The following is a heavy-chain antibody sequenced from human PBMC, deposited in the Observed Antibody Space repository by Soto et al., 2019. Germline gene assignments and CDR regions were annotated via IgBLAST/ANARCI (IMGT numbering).Heavy chain of an antibody. Sequence: AASVKVSCKASGYTFTSYYMHWVRQAPGQGLEWMGIINPSGGSTSYAQKFQGRVTMTRDTSTSTVYMELSSLRSEDTAVYYCARDVITIFGVASNWFDPWGQGTLVTVSS. CDR2: INPSGGST. V-gene: IGHV1-46*01. J-gene: IGHJ5*02. CDR3: ARDVITIFGVASNWFDP. D-gene: IGHD3-3*01. CDR1: GYTFTSYY.